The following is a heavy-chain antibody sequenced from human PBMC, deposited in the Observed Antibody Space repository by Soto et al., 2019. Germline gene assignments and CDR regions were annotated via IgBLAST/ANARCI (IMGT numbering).Heavy chain of an antibody. CDR3: ARDGPDDAFDI. J-gene: IGHJ3*02. CDR1: GFTFSSYG. CDR2: IWYDGSNK. V-gene: IGHV3-33*01. Sequence: QVQLVESGGGVVQPGRSLRLSCAASGFTFSSYGMHWVRQAPGKGLEWVAVIWYDGSNKYYADSVKGRFTISRDNSKNTLYLQMNSLRAEDTAVYYWARDGPDDAFDIWGQGTMVTVSS.